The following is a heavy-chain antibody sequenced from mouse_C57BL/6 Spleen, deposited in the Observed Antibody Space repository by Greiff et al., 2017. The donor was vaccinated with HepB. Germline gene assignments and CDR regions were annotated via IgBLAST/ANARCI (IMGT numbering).Heavy chain of an antibody. D-gene: IGHD1-1*01. CDR3: AREGTTVVEDWYFDV. J-gene: IGHJ1*03. Sequence: DVMLVESGGGLVKPGGSLKLSCAASGFTFSDYGMHWVRQAPEKGLEWVAYISSGSSTIYYADTVKGRFTISRDNAKNTLFLQMTSLRSEDTAMYYCAREGTTVVEDWYFDVWGTGTTVTVSS. V-gene: IGHV5-17*01. CDR2: ISSGSSTI. CDR1: GFTFSDYG.